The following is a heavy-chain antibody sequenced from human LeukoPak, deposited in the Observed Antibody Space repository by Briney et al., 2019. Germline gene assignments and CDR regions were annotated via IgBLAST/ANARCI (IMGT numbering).Heavy chain of an antibody. CDR1: GFTFSGYT. D-gene: IGHD2-2*01. J-gene: IGHJ4*02. CDR3: ARDPELGYCSSTSCPIDY. V-gene: IGHV3-21*01. Sequence: GGSLRLSCAASGFTFSGYTMNWVRQAPGKGLEWVSSISSSSRYIYYADLVKGRFTISRDNAKNSLYLQMNSLRAEDTAVYYCARDPELGYCSSTSCPIDYWGQGTLVTVSS. CDR2: ISSSSRYI.